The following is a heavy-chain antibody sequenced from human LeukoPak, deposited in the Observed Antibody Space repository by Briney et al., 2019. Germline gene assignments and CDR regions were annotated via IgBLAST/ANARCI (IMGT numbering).Heavy chain of an antibody. Sequence: PGGSLRLSCAASGFTFSNYAMSWVRQAPGKGLEWVSSISGSDHKPYYPDSVQGPFRISRDNSKNTLYPQMNSLRAEDTAVYYCAKDLSSSHVSEYFDYWGQGTLVTVSS. V-gene: IGHV3-23*01. D-gene: IGHD6-6*01. CDR2: ISGSDHKP. CDR1: GFTFSNYA. CDR3: AKDLSSSHVSEYFDY. J-gene: IGHJ4*02.